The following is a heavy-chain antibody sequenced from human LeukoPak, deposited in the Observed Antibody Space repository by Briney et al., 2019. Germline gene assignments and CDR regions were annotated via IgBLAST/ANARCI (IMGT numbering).Heavy chain of an antibody. D-gene: IGHD3-22*01. V-gene: IGHV3-66*01. CDR3: ARDYYYDSSGYYPFDY. CDR1: GFTVNSNH. Sequence: PGGSLRLSCAASGFTVNSNHMTWVRQAPGKGLEWVSVIYGGGSTYYADSVKGRFTISRDNAKNSLYLQMNSLRAEDTAVYYCARDYYYDSSGYYPFDYWGQGTLVTVSS. CDR2: IYGGGST. J-gene: IGHJ4*02.